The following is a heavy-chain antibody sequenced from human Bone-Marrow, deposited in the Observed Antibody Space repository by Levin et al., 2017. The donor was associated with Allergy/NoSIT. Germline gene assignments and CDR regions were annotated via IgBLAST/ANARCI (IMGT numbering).Heavy chain of an antibody. V-gene: IGHV3-48*01. D-gene: IGHD3-3*01. CDR1: GFTFSSYS. Sequence: SGESLKISCAASGFTFSSYSMNWVRQAPGKGLEWVSCISSGSSTKYYADSVKGRFTISRDNAKNALYLQMSSLRAEDTAVYYCARDRDFWMGYDTYGMDVWGQGTTVTVS. J-gene: IGHJ6*02. CDR2: ISSGSSTK. CDR3: ARDRDFWMGYDTYGMDV.